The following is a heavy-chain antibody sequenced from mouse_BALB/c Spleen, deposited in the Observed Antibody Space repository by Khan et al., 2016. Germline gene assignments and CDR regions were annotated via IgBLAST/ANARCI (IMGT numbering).Heavy chain of an antibody. V-gene: IGHV9-3*02. CDR3: ARGGRRLDMDY. CDR2: INTNTGEP. J-gene: IGHJ4*01. D-gene: IGHD3-3*01. Sequence: QIQLVQSGPELKKPGETVKISCKASGYTFTNYGMNWVKQAPGKGLKWMGWINTNTGEPTYAEEFKGRFAFSLATSASTAYLQINNLKNEDTATYNCARGGRRLDMDYWDQGASVTVSS. CDR1: GYTFTNYG.